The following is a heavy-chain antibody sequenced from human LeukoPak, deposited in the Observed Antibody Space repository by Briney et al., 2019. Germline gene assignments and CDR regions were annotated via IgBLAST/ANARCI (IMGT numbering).Heavy chain of an antibody. CDR1: GESFNRYY. CDR2: IDHRGDT. Sequence: SETLSLTCAVYGESFNRYYWRCTRQSPGKGLEWIAEIDHRGDTNYNPSVKGRVIISIDTSKNQFSLKVKSVTATDTAVYYCARGPTISGTGYFDYWGQGTLVTVSS. CDR3: ARGPTISGTGYFDY. D-gene: IGHD1-7*01. V-gene: IGHV4-34*01. J-gene: IGHJ4*03.